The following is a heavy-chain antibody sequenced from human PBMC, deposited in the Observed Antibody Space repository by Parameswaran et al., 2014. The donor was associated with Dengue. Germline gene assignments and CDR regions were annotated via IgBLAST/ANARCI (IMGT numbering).Heavy chain of an antibody. Sequence: SWVRQAPGQGLEWMGRIIPILGIANYAQKFQGRVTITADKSTSTAYTELSSLRSEDTAVYYCARVSSGYYYMDVWGKGTTVTVSS. V-gene: IGHV1-69*04. D-gene: IGHD3-16*02. CDR2: IIPILGIA. CDR3: ARVSSGYYYMDV. J-gene: IGHJ6*03.